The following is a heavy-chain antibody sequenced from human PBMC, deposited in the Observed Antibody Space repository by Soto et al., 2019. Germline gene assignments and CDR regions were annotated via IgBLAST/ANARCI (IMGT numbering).Heavy chain of an antibody. CDR3: ARALIQLWPHYYYGMDV. CDR1: GGSISSGDYY. Sequence: SETLSLTCTVSGGSISSGDYYWSWIRQPPGKGLEWIGYIYYSGTTYYNPSLKSRVTISVDTSKNQFSLKVSSVTAADTAVYYCARALIQLWPHYYYGMDVWGQGTTVTVS. D-gene: IGHD5-18*01. V-gene: IGHV4-30-4*01. CDR2: IYYSGTT. J-gene: IGHJ6*02.